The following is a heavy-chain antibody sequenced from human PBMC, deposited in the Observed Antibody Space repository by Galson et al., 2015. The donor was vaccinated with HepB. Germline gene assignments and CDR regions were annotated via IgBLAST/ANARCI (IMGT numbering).Heavy chain of an antibody. CDR1: GGTFSSYA. J-gene: IGHJ3*02. CDR2: IIPILGIA. V-gene: IGHV1-69*04. CDR3: AREGGIVGARDAFDI. D-gene: IGHD1-26*01. Sequence: SVKVSCKASGGTFSSYAISWVRQAPGQGLEWMGRIIPILGIANYAQKFQGRVTITADKSTSTAYMELSSLRSEDTAVYYCAREGGIVGARDAFDIWGQGTMVTVSS.